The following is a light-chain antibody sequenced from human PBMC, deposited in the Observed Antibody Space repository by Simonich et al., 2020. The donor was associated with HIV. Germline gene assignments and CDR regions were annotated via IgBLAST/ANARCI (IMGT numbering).Light chain of an antibody. CDR2: ADN. J-gene: IGLJ2*01. CDR3: QSYDSHNVV. CDR1: SGSIASNY. V-gene: IGLV6-57*03. Sequence: NFMLTQPHSVSESPGKTVTISCTLSSGSIASNYVQWYQQRPGSAPPTVIYADNQRPSGVPDRFSGSIDSSSNSASLTISGLKTEDEADYYCQSYDSHNVVFGGGTKLTVL.